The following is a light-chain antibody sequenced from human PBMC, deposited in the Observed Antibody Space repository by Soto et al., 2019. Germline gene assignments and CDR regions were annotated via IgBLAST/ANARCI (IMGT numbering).Light chain of an antibody. CDR1: QTIGRNY. CDR3: QQYASSPLLT. J-gene: IGKJ4*01. Sequence: EMVLTQSPGALSLAPVEAAALSCSASQTIGRNYLAWYQQKPVQAPRLLIFGTSTRATGIPDRFSGSGSGTDFTLSISRLEPEDFAVYYCQQYASSPLLTFGGGTKVDI. V-gene: IGKV3-20*01. CDR2: GTS.